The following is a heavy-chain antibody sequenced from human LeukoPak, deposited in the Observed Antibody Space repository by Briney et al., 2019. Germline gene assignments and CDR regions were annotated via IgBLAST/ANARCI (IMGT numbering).Heavy chain of an antibody. Sequence: TSETLSLTCAVYGGSFSGYYWSWIRQPPGKGLEWIGEINHSGSTNYNPSLKSRVTISVDTSKNQFSLKLSSVTAADTAVYYCARRSYNSPLRYWGQGTLVTVSS. CDR3: ARRSYNSPLRY. J-gene: IGHJ4*02. V-gene: IGHV4-34*01. CDR2: INHSGST. D-gene: IGHD3-10*01. CDR1: GGSFSGYY.